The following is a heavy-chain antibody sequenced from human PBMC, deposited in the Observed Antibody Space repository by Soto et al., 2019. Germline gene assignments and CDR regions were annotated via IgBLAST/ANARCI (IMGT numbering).Heavy chain of an antibody. CDR2: IIPIFNSA. J-gene: IGHJ4*02. CDR3: AREVTVASYSFDF. V-gene: IGHV1-69*01. Sequence: QVQLVQSGAEVKRPGSSVKVSCKASGGTFNNYALSWVRQAPGQGLEWMGGIIPIFNSANYAQKFQGRVTSTADDSTSTADMELRSLRPDDTAVYYCAREVTVASYSFDFWGQGTLVTVSS. CDR1: GGTFNNYA. D-gene: IGHD5-12*01.